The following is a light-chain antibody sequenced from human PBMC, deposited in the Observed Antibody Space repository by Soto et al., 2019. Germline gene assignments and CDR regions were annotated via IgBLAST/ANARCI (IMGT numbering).Light chain of an antibody. CDR3: QKYNSAPWT. V-gene: IGKV1-27*01. J-gene: IGKJ1*01. CDR1: QGIAKS. CDR2: SAS. Sequence: DIQMTQSPSSLSASVGARVTITCRASQGIAKSLAWYQQKPGKAPKLLIYSASTLQSGVPSRFSGSGSLTDFTLTISSLQPEDVATYYCQKYNSAPWTFGQGTKVDIK.